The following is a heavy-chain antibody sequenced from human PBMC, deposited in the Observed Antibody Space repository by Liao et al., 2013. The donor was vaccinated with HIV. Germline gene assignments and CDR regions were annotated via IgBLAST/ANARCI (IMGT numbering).Heavy chain of an antibody. CDR1: GGSISSGSYY. D-gene: IGHD1-26*01. CDR2: IYTSGST. J-gene: IGHJ4*02. Sequence: QVQLQESGPGLVKPSQTLSLTCTVSGGSISSGSYYWSWIRQPAGKGLEWIGRIYTSGSTNYNPSLKSRVTISVDTSKNQFSLKLSSVTAADTAVYYCARSGATTSYNYWGQGTLVTVSS. V-gene: IGHV4-61*02. CDR3: ARSGATTSYNY.